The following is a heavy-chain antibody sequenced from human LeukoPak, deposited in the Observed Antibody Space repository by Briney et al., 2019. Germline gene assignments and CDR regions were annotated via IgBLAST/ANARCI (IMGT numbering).Heavy chain of an antibody. D-gene: IGHD1-26*01. CDR1: GGSISSGGYY. CDR2: IYHSGST. J-gene: IGHJ4*02. CDR3: ARDGSRGGSYGY. Sequence: SETLSLTCTVSGGSISSGGYYWSWIRQPPGKGLEWIGYIYHSGSTYYNPSLKSRVTISVDRSKNQFSLKLSSVTAADTAVYYCARDGSRGGSYGYWGQGSLVTVSS. V-gene: IGHV4-30-2*01.